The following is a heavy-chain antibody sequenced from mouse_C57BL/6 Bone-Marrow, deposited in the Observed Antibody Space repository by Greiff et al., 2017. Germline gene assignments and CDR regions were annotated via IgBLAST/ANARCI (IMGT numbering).Heavy chain of an antibody. D-gene: IGHD1-1*01. Sequence: VQLQQSGPELVKPGASVKLSCKASGYTFTSYDINWVKQRPGQGLEWIGWLYPRDGSTKYNEKFKGKATLTVDTSSSTAYMDLHSLTSEDSAVYFCASDYGSSYGYFDVWGTGTTVTVSS. CDR3: ASDYGSSYGYFDV. J-gene: IGHJ1*03. V-gene: IGHV1-85*01. CDR2: LYPRDGST. CDR1: GYTFTSYD.